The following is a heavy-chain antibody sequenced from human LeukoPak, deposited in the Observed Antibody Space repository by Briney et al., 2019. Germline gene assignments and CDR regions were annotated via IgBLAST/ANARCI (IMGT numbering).Heavy chain of an antibody. CDR1: GGSINSGNYY. CDR2: VYNTGST. D-gene: IGHD3-22*01. J-gene: IGHJ5*02. V-gene: IGHV4-30-4*01. CDR3: ARGDSSGYYRWFDP. Sequence: PSETLSLTCTVSGGSINSGNYYWTWIRQPPGKGLEWIGYVYNTGSTYYNPSLKSRVTISINTSKNQFSLKLSSVTAADTAIYCCARGDSSGYYRWFDPWGQGTLVTVSS.